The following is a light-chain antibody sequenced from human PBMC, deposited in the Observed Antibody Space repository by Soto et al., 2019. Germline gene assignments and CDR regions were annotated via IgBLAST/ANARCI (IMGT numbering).Light chain of an antibody. CDR1: QGIRND. V-gene: IGKV1-17*01. J-gene: IGKJ5*01. Sequence: IQLTQSPSSLSASVGDRVTITCRASQGIRNDLGWYQQTPGKAPKLLIYAASTLESGVPSRFSATVSGTEFSLTITSLQPEDFATYYCQQLFDSPITFGQGTRLEIK. CDR3: QQLFDSPIT. CDR2: AAS.